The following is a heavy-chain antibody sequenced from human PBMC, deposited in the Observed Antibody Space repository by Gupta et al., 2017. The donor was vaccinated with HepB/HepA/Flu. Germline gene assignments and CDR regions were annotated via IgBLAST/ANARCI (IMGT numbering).Heavy chain of an antibody. CDR3: AKGRATVTTKHHYYYYMDV. CDR1: GGTFSTYG. J-gene: IGHJ6*03. D-gene: IGHD4-11*01. V-gene: IGHV1-69*06. CDR2: IIPMSGTA. Sequence: QVQLVQSGAEVKKPGSSVKVSCKASGGTFSTYGISWVRQAPGQGLEWMGGIIPMSGTADYAQKFQGTVTITAEKFTSTAYMELRSLRSEDTAVYYCAKGRATVTTKHHYYYYMDVWGEGTTVTVSS.